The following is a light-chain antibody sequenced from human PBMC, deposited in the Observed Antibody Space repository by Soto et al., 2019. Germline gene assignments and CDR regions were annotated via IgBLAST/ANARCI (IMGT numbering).Light chain of an antibody. CDR1: QSLSGNY. CDR2: GVS. V-gene: IGKV3-20*01. CDR3: QQYGSSSWT. J-gene: IGKJ1*01. Sequence: EIVLTQSPGTLSLSPGERATLSCRASQSLSGNYLAWYQQKPGQAPRLLIFGVSSRATGIPDRFSGSGSGTDFTLTINRLEPEDFAVYYCQQYGSSSWTFGQGTKVDIK.